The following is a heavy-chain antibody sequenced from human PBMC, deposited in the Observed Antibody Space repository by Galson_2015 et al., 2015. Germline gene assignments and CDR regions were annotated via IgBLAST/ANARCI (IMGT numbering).Heavy chain of an antibody. V-gene: IGHV3-7*01. CDR2: IKQDGSEK. CDR3: SREVPKGEQLEDC. D-gene: IGHD3-16*01. CDR1: GFTFSSYW. J-gene: IGHJ4*02. Sequence: SLRLSCAASGFTFSSYWMSWVRQAPGKGLEWVANIKQDGSEKYYVDSVKGRFTISRDNAKNSLYLQMNSLRAEDTAVYYCSREVPKGEQLEDCWGQGTLVTVSS.